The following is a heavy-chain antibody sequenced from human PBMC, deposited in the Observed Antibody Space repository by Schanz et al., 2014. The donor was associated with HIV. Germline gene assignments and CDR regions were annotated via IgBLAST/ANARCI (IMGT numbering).Heavy chain of an antibody. Sequence: QVQLVESGGGVVQPGRSLRLSCAASGFTFSSYGMHWVRQAPGKGLEWGAVISYDGSNKYYADSVKGRFTISRDNSKNTLYLQMNSLRAEDTAVYYCARDGSSGWQDPFDYWGQGTLVTVSS. CDR1: GFTFSSYG. J-gene: IGHJ4*02. CDR3: ARDGSSGWQDPFDY. V-gene: IGHV3-30*03. D-gene: IGHD6-19*01. CDR2: ISYDGSNK.